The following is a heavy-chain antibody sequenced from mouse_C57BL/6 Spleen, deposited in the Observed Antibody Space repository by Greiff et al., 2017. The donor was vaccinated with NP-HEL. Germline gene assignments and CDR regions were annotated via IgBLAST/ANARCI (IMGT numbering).Heavy chain of an antibody. CDR2: IHPSDSDT. D-gene: IGHD1-1*01. CDR3: AMPTVVTYFDY. CDR1: GYTFTSYW. V-gene: IGHV1-74*01. Sequence: VQLQQSGAELVKPGASVKVSCKASGYTFTSYWMHWVKQRPGQGLEWIGRIHPSDSDTNYNQKFKGKATFTVDKSSSTAYMQLSILTSEDSAVYYCAMPTVVTYFDYWGQGTTLTVSS. J-gene: IGHJ2*01.